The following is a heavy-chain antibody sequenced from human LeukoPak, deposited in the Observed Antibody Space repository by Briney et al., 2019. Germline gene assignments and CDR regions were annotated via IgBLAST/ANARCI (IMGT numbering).Heavy chain of an antibody. V-gene: IGHV4-30-2*01. Sequence: SETLSLTCAVSGGSISSGGYSWRWLRQPPGKGLEWIGYIYHSGSTYYNPSLKSRVTISVDRSKNQFSLKLSSVTAADTAVYYCARTPITMVRGVIPRDAFDIWGQGTMVTVSS. D-gene: IGHD3-10*01. J-gene: IGHJ3*02. CDR1: GGSISSGGYS. CDR2: IYHSGST. CDR3: ARTPITMVRGVIPRDAFDI.